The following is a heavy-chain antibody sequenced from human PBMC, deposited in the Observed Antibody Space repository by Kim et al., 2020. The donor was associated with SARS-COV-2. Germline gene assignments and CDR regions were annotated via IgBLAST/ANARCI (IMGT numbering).Heavy chain of an antibody. CDR3: ARVNDWDWFDP. J-gene: IGHJ5*02. D-gene: IGHD3-9*01. Sequence: SETLSLTCNVSGGYMSSGGYYWSWISQHPGKGLEWIGYIYYSGSTYYNPSLKSRVTISIDTSKKQFSLKLTSVTAADTAVYYCARVNDWDWFDPWGQGTLVTVSS. CDR2: IYYSGST. V-gene: IGHV4-31*03. CDR1: GGYMSSGGYY.